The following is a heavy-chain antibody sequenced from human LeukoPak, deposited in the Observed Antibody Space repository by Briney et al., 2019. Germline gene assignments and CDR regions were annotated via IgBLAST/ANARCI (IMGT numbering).Heavy chain of an antibody. D-gene: IGHD3-3*01. CDR3: ARVILYYDFWSGSGMDV. CDR2: MNPNSGNT. CDR1: GYTLTSYD. V-gene: IGHV1-8*01. Sequence: EASVKVSCKASGYTLTSYDINWVRQATGQGLEWMGWMNPNSGNTGYAQKFQGRVTMTRNTSISTAYMELSSLRSEDTAVYYCARVILYYDFWSGSGMDVWGQGTTVTVSS. J-gene: IGHJ6*02.